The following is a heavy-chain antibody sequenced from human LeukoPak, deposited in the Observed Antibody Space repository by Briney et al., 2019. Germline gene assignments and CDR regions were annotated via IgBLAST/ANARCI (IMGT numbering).Heavy chain of an antibody. CDR2: IRSKANSYAT. Sequence: GGSLRLSCAASGFTFSGSAMHWVRQASGKGLEWVGRIRSKANSYATAYAASVKGRFTISRDDSKNTAYLQMNSLKTEDTAVYYCTRQEEWFGELSIDYWGQGTLVTVSS. CDR1: GFTFSGSA. CDR3: TRQEEWFGELSIDY. D-gene: IGHD3-10*01. V-gene: IGHV3-73*01. J-gene: IGHJ4*02.